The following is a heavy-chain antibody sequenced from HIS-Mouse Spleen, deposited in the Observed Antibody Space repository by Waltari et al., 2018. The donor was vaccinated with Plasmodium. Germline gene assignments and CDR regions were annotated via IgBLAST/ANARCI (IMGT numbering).Heavy chain of an antibody. D-gene: IGHD6-13*01. CDR1: GGSIRSGGYY. Sequence: QVQLQESGPGLVKPSQTLSLTCTVSGGSIRSGGYYWSWIRQHPGKGLEWIGYIYYSGSTYYNPSLNGRGTISVYTSKNQFSLKLSSVTAADTAVYYCARSIAATVTFYFDYWGQGTLVTVSS. J-gene: IGHJ4*02. V-gene: IGHV4-31*03. CDR3: ARSIAATVTFYFDY. CDR2: IYYSGST.